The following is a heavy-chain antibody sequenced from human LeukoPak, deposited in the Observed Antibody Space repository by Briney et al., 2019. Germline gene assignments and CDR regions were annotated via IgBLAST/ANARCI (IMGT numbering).Heavy chain of an antibody. J-gene: IGHJ4*02. CDR2: IYYSGST. CDR3: ARRNTAARPNIDN. D-gene: IGHD6-25*01. Sequence: PSETLSLTCSVSGGSISSSDYCWDWIRQPPGKGLEWVGAIYYSGSTYYSPSLKGRVTISGDTSKNQFSLKLSSVTAADTAVYYCARRNTAARPNIDNWGQGTLVTVSS. CDR1: GGSISSSDYC. V-gene: IGHV4-39*01.